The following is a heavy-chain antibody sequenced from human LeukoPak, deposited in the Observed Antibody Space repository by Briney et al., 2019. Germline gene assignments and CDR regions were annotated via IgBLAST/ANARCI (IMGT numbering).Heavy chain of an antibody. V-gene: IGHV4-59*08. Sequence: SETLSLTCTVSGGSISSYYWSWIRQPPGKGLEWIGYIYYSGSTNYNPSLKSRVTISVDTSKNQFSLKLSSVTAADTAVYYCARHSYYDFWSGNTHYGMDVWGQGTTVTVS. CDR2: IYYSGST. CDR3: ARHSYYDFWSGNTHYGMDV. CDR1: GGSISSYY. D-gene: IGHD3-3*01. J-gene: IGHJ6*02.